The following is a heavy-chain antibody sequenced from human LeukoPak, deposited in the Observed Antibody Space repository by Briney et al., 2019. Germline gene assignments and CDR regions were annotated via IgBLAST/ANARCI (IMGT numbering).Heavy chain of an antibody. J-gene: IGHJ5*02. Sequence: SETLSLTCTVSGGSISTYYWSWIRQPPGKGLEWIGDVFYTGDTTYNPSLKSRVTISVDTSRNQFSLKLTSLTASDTAFYYCAKDNSRGYKWFDPWGQGTLVTVSS. CDR2: VFYTGDT. CDR3: AKDNSRGYKWFDP. V-gene: IGHV4-59*01. D-gene: IGHD5-12*01. CDR1: GGSISTYY.